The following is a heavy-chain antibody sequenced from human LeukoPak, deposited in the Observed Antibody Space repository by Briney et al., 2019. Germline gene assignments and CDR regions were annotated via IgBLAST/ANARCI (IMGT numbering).Heavy chain of an antibody. CDR1: GGTFSSYA. CDR2: IIPIFGTA. Sequence: PVASVKVSCKASGGTFSSYAISWVRQAPGQGLEWMGGIIPIFGTANYAQKFQGRVTITTDESTSTAYMELSSLRSEDTAVYYCARGGVVVIGEHWFDPWGQGTLVTVSS. D-gene: IGHD2-21*01. CDR3: ARGGVVVIGEHWFDP. V-gene: IGHV1-69*05. J-gene: IGHJ5*02.